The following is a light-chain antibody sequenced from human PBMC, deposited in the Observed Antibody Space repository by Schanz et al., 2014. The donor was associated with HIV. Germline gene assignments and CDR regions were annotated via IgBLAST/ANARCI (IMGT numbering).Light chain of an antibody. V-gene: IGLV1-40*01. Sequence: QAVVTQPPSVSGAPGQRVTLSCTGSSSNIGAGYDVHWYQQLPGRAPKLLIYGNTNRPSGVPDRFSGSKSATSASLAITGLQAEDEADYYCQSYDSTLSGSLFGGGTKLTVL. CDR2: GNT. J-gene: IGLJ3*02. CDR1: SSNIGAGYD. CDR3: QSYDSTLSGSL.